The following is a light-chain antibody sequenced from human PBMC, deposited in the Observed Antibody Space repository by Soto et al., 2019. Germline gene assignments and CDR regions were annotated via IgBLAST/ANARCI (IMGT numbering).Light chain of an antibody. V-gene: IGLV2-14*01. J-gene: IGLJ1*01. Sequence: QSALTQPASVSGSPGQSITISCTGTSRDVGGYNYVSWYQQHPGKAPKLMIYEVSNRPSAVSNRFSGSKSGNTASLTISGLQAEDEAEYYCSSYTSTSTRVFGTGTKVTVL. CDR3: SSYTSTSTRV. CDR1: SRDVGGYNY. CDR2: EVS.